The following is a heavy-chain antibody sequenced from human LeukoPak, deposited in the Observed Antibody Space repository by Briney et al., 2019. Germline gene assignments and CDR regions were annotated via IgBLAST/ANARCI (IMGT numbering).Heavy chain of an antibody. J-gene: IGHJ6*03. CDR2: ISRDSDIR. D-gene: IGHD2/OR15-2a*01. CDR3: VREPSTDYLYYMDV. V-gene: IGHV3-48*01. Sequence: GGSLRLSCAASGFIFGRDSMNWVRQAPGRGLEWISYISRDSDIRYYADSVRGRFHISRDNARNSLYLQMNSLRADDTAMYYCVREPSTDYLYYMDVWGKGTTVTVSS. CDR1: GFIFGRDS.